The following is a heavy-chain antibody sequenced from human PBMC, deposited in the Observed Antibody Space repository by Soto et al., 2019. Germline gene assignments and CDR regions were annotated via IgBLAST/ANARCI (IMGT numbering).Heavy chain of an antibody. V-gene: IGHV1-69*06. CDR1: GGTFSSYA. Sequence: SVKVSCKASGGTFSSYAISRVRQAPGQGLEWMGGIIPIFGTANYAQKFQGRVTITADKSTSTAYMELSSLRSEDTAVYYCARGHSSGYSFDYWGQGTLVTVSS. D-gene: IGHD3-22*01. J-gene: IGHJ4*02. CDR3: ARGHSSGYSFDY. CDR2: IIPIFGTA.